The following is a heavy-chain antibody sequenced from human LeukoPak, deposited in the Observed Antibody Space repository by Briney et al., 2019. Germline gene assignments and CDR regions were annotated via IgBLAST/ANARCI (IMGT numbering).Heavy chain of an antibody. J-gene: IGHJ4*02. CDR2: INFYNGNI. Sequence: ASVKVSCKASGYTFTSYGISWVRQAPGQGLEWMGWINFYNGNIDYAQKLQGRVTMTTDTSTGTAYMELRSLRSDDTAVYHCARVGDILTGYPYYFDYWGQGTLVTVSS. CDR3: ARVGDILTGYPYYFDY. V-gene: IGHV1-18*01. D-gene: IGHD3-9*01. CDR1: GYTFTSYG.